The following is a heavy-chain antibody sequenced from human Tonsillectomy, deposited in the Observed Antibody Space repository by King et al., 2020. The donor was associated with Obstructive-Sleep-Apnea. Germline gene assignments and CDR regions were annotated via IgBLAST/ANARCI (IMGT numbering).Heavy chain of an antibody. Sequence: MQLVQSGAEVKKPGASVKVSCKASGYTFTSYGISWVRQAPGQGLEWMGWISAYNGNTNYAQKLQGRVTMTTDTSTSTAYMELRGLRSDDTAVDYCAREGVMVRGVITKYFQHWGQGTLVTVSS. CDR1: GYTFTSYG. CDR2: ISAYNGNT. CDR3: AREGVMVRGVITKYFQH. J-gene: IGHJ1*01. V-gene: IGHV1-18*01. D-gene: IGHD3-10*01.